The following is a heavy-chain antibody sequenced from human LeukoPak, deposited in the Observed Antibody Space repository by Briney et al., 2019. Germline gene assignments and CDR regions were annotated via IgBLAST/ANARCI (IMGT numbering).Heavy chain of an antibody. CDR3: ARGYDSSGYYYGAFDY. Sequence: GGSLRLSCAASGFTFSSYAMSWVRQAPGKGLEWVSVIYSGGSTYYADSVKGRFTISRDNSKNTLYLQMNSLRAEDTAVYYCARGYDSSGYYYGAFDYWGQGTLVTVSS. V-gene: IGHV3-53*01. J-gene: IGHJ4*02. D-gene: IGHD3-22*01. CDR1: GFTFSSYA. CDR2: IYSGGST.